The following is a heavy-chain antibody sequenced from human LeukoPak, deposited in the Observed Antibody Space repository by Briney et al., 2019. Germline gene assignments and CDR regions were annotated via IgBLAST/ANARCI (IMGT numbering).Heavy chain of an antibody. Sequence: GGSLRLSCAASGFTFSSYSMYWVRQAPGKGLEWVSSISSSSSYIYYADSVKGRFTISRDNAKNSLYLQMNSLRAEDTAVYYCARDAARPFYYYYYMDVWGKGTTVTVSS. CDR1: GFTFSSYS. D-gene: IGHD6-6*01. CDR2: ISSSSSYI. CDR3: ARDAARPFYYYYYMDV. V-gene: IGHV3-21*01. J-gene: IGHJ6*03.